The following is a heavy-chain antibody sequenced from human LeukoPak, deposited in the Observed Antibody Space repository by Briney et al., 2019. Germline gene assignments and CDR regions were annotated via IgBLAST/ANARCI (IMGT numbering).Heavy chain of an antibody. CDR3: AKGGTGGSGSFYNPFDY. V-gene: IGHV3-23*01. CDR2: ISGSGGST. Sequence: GGSLRLSCAASGFTFNSYAMSWVRQAPRKGLEWVAVISGSGGSTYYADSVKGRFTISRDNSKNTLYMQMSSLRAEDKAVYYCAKGGTGGSGSFYNPFDYWGQGTLVTVSS. J-gene: IGHJ4*02. D-gene: IGHD3-10*01. CDR1: GFTFNSYA.